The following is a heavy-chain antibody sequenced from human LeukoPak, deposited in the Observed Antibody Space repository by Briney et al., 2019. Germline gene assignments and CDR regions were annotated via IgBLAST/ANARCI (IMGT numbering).Heavy chain of an antibody. J-gene: IGHJ4*02. CDR2: ICASGGST. CDR3: AKKYCTGKSCYGTPLDY. V-gene: IGHV3-23*01. Sequence: PGGSLRLSCAASGFTFSNYAMAWVRQAPGKGLEWVSGICASGGSTYYVDSVKGRFTISRDNSKNTLYLQMDRLRAEDTAVYYCAKKYCTGKSCYGTPLDYWGQGTLVTVST. CDR1: GFTFSNYA. D-gene: IGHD2-8*02.